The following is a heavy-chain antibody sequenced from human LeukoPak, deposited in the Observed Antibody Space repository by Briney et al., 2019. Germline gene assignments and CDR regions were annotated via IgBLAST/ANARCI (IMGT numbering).Heavy chain of an antibody. CDR1: GFTFSSYS. V-gene: IGHV3-21*01. CDR2: ISSSSSYI. J-gene: IGHJ4*02. CDR3: ARDYIVVVPAAMGS. Sequence: GGSLRLSCAASGFTFSSYSMNWVRQAPGKGLEWVSSISSSSSYIYYADSVKGRFTISRDNAKNSLYLQMNSLRAEDTAVYYCARDYIVVVPAAMGSWGQGTLVTVSS. D-gene: IGHD2-2*01.